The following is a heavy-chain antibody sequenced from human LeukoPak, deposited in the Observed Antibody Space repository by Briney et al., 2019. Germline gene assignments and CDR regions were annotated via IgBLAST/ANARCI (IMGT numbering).Heavy chain of an antibody. Sequence: GASVKVSCKASQYNFIDYYIHWVRQAPGQGLEWMGWLNPNSGDTNFAQKFQGSVTMTRDTSSSTVYMDLSSLRSDDSAFYYCARAAYVGSNSWPGHWGQGTLVTVSS. J-gene: IGHJ4*02. CDR3: ARAAYVGSNSWPGH. D-gene: IGHD2-15*01. V-gene: IGHV1-2*02. CDR1: QYNFIDYY. CDR2: LNPNSGDT.